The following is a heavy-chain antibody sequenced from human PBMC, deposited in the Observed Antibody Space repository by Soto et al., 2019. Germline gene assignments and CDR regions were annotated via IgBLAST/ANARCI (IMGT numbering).Heavy chain of an antibody. V-gene: IGHV1-24*01. CDR1: GYSLSDLS. J-gene: IGHJ4*02. Sequence: ASVKVSCKVSGYSLSDLSIHWVRQAPGKGLEWMGGLDAEDGETIYAQKLQGRGPMTEDTSTDTAYMELSSLTSEDTAMYYCATLPRTIERTPAAIWSFDSWGQGTLVTVS. D-gene: IGHD2-2*01. CDR3: ATLPRTIERTPAAIWSFDS. CDR2: LDAEDGET.